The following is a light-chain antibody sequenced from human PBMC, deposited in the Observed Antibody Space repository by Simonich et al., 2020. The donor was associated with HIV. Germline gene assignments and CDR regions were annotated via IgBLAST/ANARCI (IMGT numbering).Light chain of an antibody. CDR1: QSVLYSSNNKND. Sequence: DIVMTQSPDSLGVSLGERATSNCKFSQSVLYSSNNKNDLAWYQQKPGQPPKLLIYWASTRESGVPDRFSGSGSGTDFTLTISSLQAEDVAVYYCQQYYSTPFTFGPGTKVDIK. V-gene: IGKV4-1*01. CDR2: WAS. CDR3: QQYYSTPFT. J-gene: IGKJ3*01.